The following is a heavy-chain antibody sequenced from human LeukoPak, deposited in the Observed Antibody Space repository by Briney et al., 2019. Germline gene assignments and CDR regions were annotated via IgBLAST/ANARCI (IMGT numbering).Heavy chain of an antibody. J-gene: IGHJ4*02. Sequence: GGSLRLSCAVSGVSFSSYAVGWVRQTPGKGLQLVSTITGSGDSTFYADSVNGRFTVSRDNSKNTLYLQMSSLRADDTALYYCAFGPHQQWLLADYWGQGTLVTVS. CDR1: GVSFSSYA. CDR2: ITGSGDST. D-gene: IGHD6-19*01. V-gene: IGHV3-23*01. CDR3: AFGPHQQWLLADY.